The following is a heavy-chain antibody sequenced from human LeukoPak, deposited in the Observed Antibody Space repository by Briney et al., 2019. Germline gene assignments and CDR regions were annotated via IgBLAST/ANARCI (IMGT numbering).Heavy chain of an antibody. D-gene: IGHD2-21*01. J-gene: IGHJ3*01. CDR3: ARVGYPTQRRVLSAVSIPTAGAFDV. CDR1: GGSISNYY. V-gene: IGHV4-59*12. Sequence: SETLSLTCTVSGGSISNYYWNWIRQPPGKGLEWIGYIYYTGSTNYNPSLKSRVTISVDTSKKQFSLSLTSVTAADTAVYYCARVGYPTQRRVLSAVSIPTAGAFDVWGQGTLVTVSS. CDR2: IYYTGST.